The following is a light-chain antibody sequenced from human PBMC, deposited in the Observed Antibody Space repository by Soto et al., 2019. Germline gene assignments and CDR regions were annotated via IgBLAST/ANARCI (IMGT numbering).Light chain of an antibody. CDR3: QQYDYLPFT. Sequence: DIQMTQSPSSLSAAVGDSVAITCRASQDISNFLNWYQQTPGKAPKLLTYDASDLETVVPSRFSGTGSGTDFTFTISNVQPEDTATYYCQQYDYLPFTFGPGTKVDSK. CDR1: QDISNF. CDR2: DAS. J-gene: IGKJ3*01. V-gene: IGKV1-33*01.